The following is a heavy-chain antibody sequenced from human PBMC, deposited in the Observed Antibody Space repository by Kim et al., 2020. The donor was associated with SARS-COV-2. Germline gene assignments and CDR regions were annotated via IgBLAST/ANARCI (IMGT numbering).Heavy chain of an antibody. CDR1: GYSFTSYW. D-gene: IGHD3-22*01. CDR3: SRNVDYYDSSGYVDY. V-gene: IGHV5-10-1*01. CDR2: IDPSDSYT. J-gene: IGHJ4*02. Sequence: GESLKISCKGSGYSFTSYWISWVRQMPGKGLEWMGRIDPSDSYTNYSPSFQGHVTITANKSISTAYLQWSSLKASDTAMDYYSRNVDYYDSSGYVDYWGQGTLVTVSS.